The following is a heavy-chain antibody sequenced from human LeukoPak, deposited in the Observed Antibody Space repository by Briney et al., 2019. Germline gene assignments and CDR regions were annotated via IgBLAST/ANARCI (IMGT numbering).Heavy chain of an antibody. J-gene: IGHJ5*02. CDR3: AKDGRILNWFDP. D-gene: IGHD2-21*01. V-gene: IGHV3-30*02. CDR2: IRFDGSKK. CDR1: GFTFSSFG. Sequence: GGSLRLSCAASGFTFSSFGTHWLRQAPGKGLEWVALIRFDGSKKYYADSVKGRFTISRDNSKNTLYLQMNSLRPEDTAVYYCAKDGRILNWFDPWGQGTLVTVSS.